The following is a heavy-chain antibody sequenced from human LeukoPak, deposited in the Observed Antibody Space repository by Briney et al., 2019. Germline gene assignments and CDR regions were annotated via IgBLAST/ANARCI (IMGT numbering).Heavy chain of an antibody. J-gene: IGHJ4*02. CDR3: ATTPDGGTQGDY. D-gene: IGHD1/OR15-1a*01. Sequence: ASVKVSCKASGGTFSSYAISWVRQAPGQGLEWMGGIIPIFGTANYAQKFQGRVTMTEDTSTDTAYMELSSLRSEDTAVYYCATTPDGGTQGDYWGQGTLVTVSS. CDR1: GGTFSSYA. CDR2: IIPIFGTA. V-gene: IGHV1-69*06.